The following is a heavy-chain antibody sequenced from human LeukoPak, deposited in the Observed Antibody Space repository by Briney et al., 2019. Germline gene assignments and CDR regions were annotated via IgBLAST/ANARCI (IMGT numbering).Heavy chain of an antibody. V-gene: IGHV1-8*01. CDR3: ARDRITMVRGVMGWFDP. Sequence: ASVKVSCKASGYTFTSYDINWVRQATGQGLEWMGWMNPNSGNTGYAQKFQGRVTMTRDTSISTAYMELSRLRSDDTAVYYCARDRITMVRGVMGWFDPWGQGTLVTVSS. J-gene: IGHJ5*02. CDR1: GYTFTSYD. D-gene: IGHD3-10*01. CDR2: MNPNSGNT.